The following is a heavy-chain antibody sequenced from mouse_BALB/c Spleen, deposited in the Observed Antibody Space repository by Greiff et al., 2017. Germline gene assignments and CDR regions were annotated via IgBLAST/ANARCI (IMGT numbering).Heavy chain of an antibody. D-gene: IGHD1-1*01. CDR1: GFTFSSYT. V-gene: IGHV5-12-2*01. J-gene: IGHJ2*01. CDR3: ARHGTTVVAFDY. Sequence: EVHLVESGGGLVQPGGSLKLSCAASGFTFSSYTMSWVRQTPEKRLEWVAYISNGGGSTYYPDTVKGRFTISRDNAKNTLYLQMSSLKSEDTAMYYCARHGTTVVAFDYWGQGTTLTVSS. CDR2: ISNGGGST.